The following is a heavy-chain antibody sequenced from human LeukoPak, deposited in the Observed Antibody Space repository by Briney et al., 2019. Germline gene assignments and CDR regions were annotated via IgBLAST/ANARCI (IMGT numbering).Heavy chain of an antibody. Sequence: GGSLRLSCAASGFTFSSYGMHWVRQAPGKGLEWVAIIWSEGGNKYYADSVKGRFTISRDNFQNTLFLQMNSLRAEDTAVYYCAKAIHSDFWSGYGYYFDYWGQGTLVTVSS. D-gene: IGHD3-3*01. CDR2: IWSEGGNK. J-gene: IGHJ4*02. CDR3: AKAIHSDFWSGYGYYFDY. CDR1: GFTFSSYG. V-gene: IGHV3-33*06.